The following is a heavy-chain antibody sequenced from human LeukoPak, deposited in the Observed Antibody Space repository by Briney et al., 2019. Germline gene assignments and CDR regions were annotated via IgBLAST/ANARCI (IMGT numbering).Heavy chain of an antibody. CDR2: IYYSGST. V-gene: IGHV4-59*01. CDR1: GGSISSYY. CDR3: ARVFAGYSYGNFDY. Sequence: SETLSLTCTVSGGSISSYYWSWIRQPPGKGLEWIAYIYYSGSTNYNPSLKSRVTISVDMSKSQFSLRLSSVTAADTAVYYCARVFAGYSYGNFDYWGQGTLVTVSS. D-gene: IGHD5-18*01. J-gene: IGHJ4*02.